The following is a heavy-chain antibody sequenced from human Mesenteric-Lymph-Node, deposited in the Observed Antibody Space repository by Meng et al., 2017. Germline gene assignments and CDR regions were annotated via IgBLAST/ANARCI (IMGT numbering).Heavy chain of an antibody. D-gene: IGHD4-17*01. CDR1: GGSISSDY. Sequence: LRLSCNVSGGSISSDYWGWIRQPPGKGLEWIGYVYYSGSTSYNPSLKSRVTISVDTSKNQFSQKLSSVTAADTAVYYCARVPTVNDAFDIWGQGTMVTVSS. V-gene: IGHV4-59*12. CDR2: VYYSGST. J-gene: IGHJ3*02. CDR3: ARVPTVNDAFDI.